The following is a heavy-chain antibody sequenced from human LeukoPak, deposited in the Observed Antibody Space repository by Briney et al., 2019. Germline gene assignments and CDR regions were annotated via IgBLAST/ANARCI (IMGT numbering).Heavy chain of an antibody. Sequence: ASVKVSCKASGYTFTGYYIHWARQAPGQGLEWRGWIYPYSGDTNYAQNFQGRVTMTRDTSISTAYMELSSLKSDDTAVYYCARDRNSGSSLDIWGQGTMLTVSS. D-gene: IGHD6-6*01. CDR2: IYPYSGDT. V-gene: IGHV1-2*02. CDR1: GYTFTGYY. J-gene: IGHJ3*02. CDR3: ARDRNSGSSLDI.